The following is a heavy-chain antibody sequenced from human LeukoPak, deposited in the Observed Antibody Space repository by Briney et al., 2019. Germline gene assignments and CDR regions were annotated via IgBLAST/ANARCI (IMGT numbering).Heavy chain of an antibody. V-gene: IGHV1-46*01. CDR2: INPSGGST. CDR1: GYTFTSYC. J-gene: IGHJ3*02. D-gene: IGHD3-10*01. CDR3: AGWFGGFDAFDI. Sequence: ASVKVSCKASGYTFTSYCMHWVRQAPGQGREWMGIINPSGGSTSYAQKFQGRVTMTRDMSTSTVYMELSSLRSEDTAVYYCAGWFGGFDAFDIWGQGTMVTVSS.